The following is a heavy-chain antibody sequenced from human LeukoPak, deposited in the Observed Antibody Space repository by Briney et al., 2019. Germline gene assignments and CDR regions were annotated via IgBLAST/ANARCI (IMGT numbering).Heavy chain of an antibody. Sequence: GASVKVSCKPSGYTFTSYGVSWVRQAPGQGLEWVGWISVYNGNTIYAEKLQGRVTVTTDTSTTTAYMELRSLRSDDTAVYYCARAQTTGFGESIDYWGQGTLVTVSS. CDR1: GYTFTSYG. J-gene: IGHJ4*02. CDR2: ISVYNGNT. V-gene: IGHV1-18*01. CDR3: ARAQTTGFGESIDY. D-gene: IGHD3-10*01.